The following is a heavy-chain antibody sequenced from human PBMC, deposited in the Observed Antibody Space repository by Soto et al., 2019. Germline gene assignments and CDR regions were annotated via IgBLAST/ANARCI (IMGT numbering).Heavy chain of an antibody. CDR1: GGSISSYY. Sequence: SETLSLTCTVSGGSISSYYWSWLRQPPGKGLEWIGYIYYSGSTNYNPSLKSRVTISVDTSKNQFSLKLSSVTAADTAVYYCARDKLGTMVRGVISSYWFDPWGQGTLVTVS. CDR3: ARDKLGTMVRGVISSYWFDP. V-gene: IGHV4-59*01. D-gene: IGHD3-10*01. J-gene: IGHJ5*02. CDR2: IYYSGST.